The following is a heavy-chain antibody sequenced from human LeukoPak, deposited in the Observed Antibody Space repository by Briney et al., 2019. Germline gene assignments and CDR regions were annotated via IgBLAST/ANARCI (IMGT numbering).Heavy chain of an antibody. J-gene: IGHJ4*02. V-gene: IGHV4-59*02. D-gene: IGHD5-18*01. CDR3: ARDKRHSYGRYFDP. Sequence: SETLSLTCTVSGGSVGSYYWSWIRKPPGKGLEWIGYMQSTGNSKYNPSLKNRVNIFIDMSKNQFVLNLRSVTAADTAAYYCARDKRHSYGRYFDPWGQGMLVTVSS. CDR2: MQSTGNS. CDR1: GGSVGSYY.